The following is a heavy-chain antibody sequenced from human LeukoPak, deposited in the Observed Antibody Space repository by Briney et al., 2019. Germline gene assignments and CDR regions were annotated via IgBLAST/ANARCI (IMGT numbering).Heavy chain of an antibody. CDR2: INHSGST. D-gene: IGHD3-10*01. J-gene: IGHJ4*02. Sequence: PSETLSLTCAVYGGSFSGYYWSWIRQPPGKGLEWIGEINHSGSTNYNPSLKSRVTISVDTSKNQFSLKLSSVTAADTAVYYCARYRGSGSYYVNDYWGQGTLVTVSS. V-gene: IGHV4-34*01. CDR3: ARYRGSGSYYVNDY. CDR1: GGSFSGYY.